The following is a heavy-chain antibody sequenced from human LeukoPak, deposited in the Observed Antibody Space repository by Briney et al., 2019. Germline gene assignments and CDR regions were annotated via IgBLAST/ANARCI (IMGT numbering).Heavy chain of an antibody. CDR1: GYTFTGYY. D-gene: IGHD3-16*01. J-gene: IGHJ6*03. CDR2: INPNSGGA. Sequence: ASVKVSCKASGYTFTGYYIHWVRQAPGQGLEWMGWINPNSGGADYAQRFQGRVNMTRDTSISTAYMELSRLRSDDTAVYYCAKGTYVWGSYWTGHMDVWGKGTTVTVSS. V-gene: IGHV1-2*02. CDR3: AKGTYVWGSYWTGHMDV.